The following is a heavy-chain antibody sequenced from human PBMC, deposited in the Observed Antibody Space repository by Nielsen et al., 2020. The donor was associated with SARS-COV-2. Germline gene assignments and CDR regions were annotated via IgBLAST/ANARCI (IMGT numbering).Heavy chain of an antibody. V-gene: IGHV3-23*03. CDR1: GFTFSSYA. D-gene: IGHD2-15*01. Sequence: GESLKISCAASGFTFSSYAMSWVRQAPGKGLEWVSVIYSGGSSTYYADSVKGRFTISRDTSKNTLYLQMNSLRAEDTAVYYCARVLVAATRAFDYWGQGTLVTVSS. CDR3: ARVLVAATRAFDY. CDR2: IYSGGSST. J-gene: IGHJ4*02.